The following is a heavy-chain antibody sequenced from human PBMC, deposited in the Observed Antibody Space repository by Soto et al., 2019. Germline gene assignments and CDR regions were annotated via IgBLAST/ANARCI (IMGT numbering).Heavy chain of an antibody. CDR1: GGSFSGYY. J-gene: IGHJ4*02. D-gene: IGHD3-3*01. Sequence: SETLSLTCAVYGGSFSGYYWSWIRQPPGKGLEWIGEINHSGSTNYNPSLKSRVTISVDTSKNQFSLKLSSVTAADTAVYYCARGIFGVVTFPIFDYWGQGTLVTVPQ. CDR3: ARGIFGVVTFPIFDY. CDR2: INHSGST. V-gene: IGHV4-34*01.